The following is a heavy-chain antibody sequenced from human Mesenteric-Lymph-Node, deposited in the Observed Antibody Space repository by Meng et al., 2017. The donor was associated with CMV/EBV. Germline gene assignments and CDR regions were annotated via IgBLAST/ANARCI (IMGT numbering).Heavy chain of an antibody. CDR2: INRGGGT. Sequence: AVYGGSLSGYDRTWVGQYPGKGLERIGEINRGGGTDYNASLKSRVTLSVDMSKNQFYLELGSVTAADTGEYYCARGDQGYQLVLYYWGQGTLVTVSS. D-gene: IGHD6-13*01. CDR1: GGSLSGYD. J-gene: IGHJ4*02. CDR3: ARGDQGYQLVLYY. V-gene: IGHV4-34*01.